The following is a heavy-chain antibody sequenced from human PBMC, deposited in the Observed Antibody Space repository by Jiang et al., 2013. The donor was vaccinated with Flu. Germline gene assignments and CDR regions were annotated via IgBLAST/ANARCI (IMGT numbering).Heavy chain of an antibody. V-gene: IGHV3-15*07. CDR1: SNAW. J-gene: IGHJ6*02. D-gene: IGHD3-10*01. CDR2: IKSKTDGGTT. CDR3: TTDPLGLYRFGDYYYGMDV. Sequence: SNAWMNWVRQAPGKGLEWVGRIKSKTDGGTTDYAAPVKGRFTISRDDSKNTLYLQMNSLKTEDTAVYYCTTDPLGLYRFGDYYYGMDVWGQGTTVTVSS.